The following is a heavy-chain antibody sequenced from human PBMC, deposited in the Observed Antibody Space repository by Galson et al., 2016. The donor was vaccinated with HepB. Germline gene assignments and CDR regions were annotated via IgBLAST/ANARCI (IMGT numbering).Heavy chain of an antibody. CDR2: IRTYSGKT. CDR1: GYTFLNYG. Sequence: SVKVSCKASGYTFLNYGISWLRQAPGQGLEWMGRIRTYSGKTHYAETVQGRVTMTTNTSTSTVHMELRSLRPDDTAVYYCAGGSRELLFGSWFDPWAQGTLVTVSS. V-gene: IGHV1-18*01. J-gene: IGHJ5*02. CDR3: AGGSRELLFGSWFDP. D-gene: IGHD1-26*01.